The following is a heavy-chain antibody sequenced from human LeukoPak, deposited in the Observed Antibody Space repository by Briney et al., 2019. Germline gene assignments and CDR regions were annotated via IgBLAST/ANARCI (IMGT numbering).Heavy chain of an antibody. CDR2: TYHSGST. D-gene: IGHD5-18*01. CDR3: ARDGTAMVTDGMDV. CDR1: GGSISSGDYY. Sequence: PSQTLSLTCTVSGGSISSGDYYWSWIRQPPGKGLEWIGYTYHSGSTHFNPSLKSRVTISVDTSKNQFSLKLSSVTAADTAVYYCARDGTAMVTDGMDVWGQGTTVTVSS. V-gene: IGHV4-30-4*01. J-gene: IGHJ6*02.